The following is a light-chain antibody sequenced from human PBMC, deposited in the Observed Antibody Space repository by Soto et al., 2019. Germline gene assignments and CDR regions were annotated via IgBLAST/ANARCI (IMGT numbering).Light chain of an antibody. CDR2: GAS. J-gene: IGKJ3*01. CDR3: QQYNNWPPFS. Sequence: EIVMTQSPATLSVSPGERATLSCRASQSISSNLAWYQQKNGQTPRLLIYGASTRAAGTPARFSGSGSGTDFTLTISSLQSEDFAVYYCQQYNNWPPFSFGPGTKVDIK. V-gene: IGKV3-15*01. CDR1: QSISSN.